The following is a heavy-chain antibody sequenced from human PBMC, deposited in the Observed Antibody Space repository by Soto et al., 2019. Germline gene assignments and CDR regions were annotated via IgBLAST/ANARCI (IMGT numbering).Heavy chain of an antibody. CDR3: ARYYYDSTGYYPYYFYY. J-gene: IGHJ4*02. CDR1: GGTFSSYG. CDR2: IIPLFAAP. Sequence: QVQLVQSGAEVKKPGSSVKVSCKASGGTFSSYGFSWVRQAPGQGLEWMGGIIPLFAAPSYAQKFQGRVTFTADESASTAYRKLRSIRSEDTALYYCARYYYDSTGYYPYYFYYWGQGTLVTVSS. V-gene: IGHV1-69*01. D-gene: IGHD3-22*01.